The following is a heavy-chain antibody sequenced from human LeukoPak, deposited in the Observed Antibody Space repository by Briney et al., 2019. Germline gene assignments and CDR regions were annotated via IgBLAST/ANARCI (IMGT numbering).Heavy chain of an antibody. D-gene: IGHD3-3*01. J-gene: IGHJ3*02. CDR2: MNPNSGNT. V-gene: IGHV1-8*01. Sequence: ASVTVSCKASGYTFTSYDINWVRQATGQGLEWMGWMNPNSGNTGYAQKFQGRVTMTRNTSISTAYMELSSLRSEDTAVYYCAKNTYYDFWSGYYNDAFDIWGQGTMVTVSS. CDR3: AKNTYYDFWSGYYNDAFDI. CDR1: GYTFTSYD.